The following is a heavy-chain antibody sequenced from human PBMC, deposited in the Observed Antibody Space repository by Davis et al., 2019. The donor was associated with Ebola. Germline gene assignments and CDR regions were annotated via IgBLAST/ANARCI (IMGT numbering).Heavy chain of an antibody. V-gene: IGHV1-69*13. CDR3: AREGYSHPHLH. CDR2: IIPMFGRT. J-gene: IGHJ4*02. D-gene: IGHD4-11*01. CDR1: GGTFSKYA. Sequence: AASVKVSCKASGGTFSKYAVSWVRQGPGQGLEWMGVIIPMFGRTNYAQNSQGRVTITADESTRTVYMEVSSLRSEDTAMYYCAREGYSHPHLHWGQGTLVTVSS.